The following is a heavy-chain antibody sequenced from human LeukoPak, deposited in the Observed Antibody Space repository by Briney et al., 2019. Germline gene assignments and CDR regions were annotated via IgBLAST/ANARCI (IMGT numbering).Heavy chain of an antibody. J-gene: IGHJ5*02. D-gene: IGHD3-22*01. CDR2: IIPIFGTA. Sequence: GASVKVSCTASGGTFSSYAISWVRQAPGQGLEWMGGIIPIFGTANYAQKFQGRVTITADESTSTAYMELSSLRSEDTAVYYCARGRYYYDSSGYNWFDPWGQGTLVTVSS. V-gene: IGHV1-69*13. CDR1: GGTFSSYA. CDR3: ARGRYYYDSSGYNWFDP.